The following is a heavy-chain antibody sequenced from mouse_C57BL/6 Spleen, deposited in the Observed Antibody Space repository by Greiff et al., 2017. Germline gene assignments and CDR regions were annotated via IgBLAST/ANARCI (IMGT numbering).Heavy chain of an antibody. CDR1: GFTFSDYG. Sequence: EVMLVESGGGLVKPGGSLKLSCAASGFTFSDYGMHWVRQAPEKGLEWVAYISSGGSTIYYADTVKGRFTISRDNAKNTLFLQMTSLRSEDTAMYYCARDTTVYYAMDYWGQGTSVTVSS. CDR3: ARDTTVYYAMDY. V-gene: IGHV5-17*01. CDR2: ISSGGSTI. J-gene: IGHJ4*01. D-gene: IGHD1-1*01.